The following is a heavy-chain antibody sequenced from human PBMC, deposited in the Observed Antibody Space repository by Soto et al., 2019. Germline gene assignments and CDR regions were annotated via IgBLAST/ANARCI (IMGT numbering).Heavy chain of an antibody. V-gene: IGHV1-69*01. CDR2: IIPIFGTA. CDR1: GATFSSYA. D-gene: IGHD3-22*01. CDR3: ARESRVYYDSSGYYSCDY. Sequence: QVQLVQSGAEVKKPGSSVKVSCKASGATFSSYAISWVRQAPGQGLEWMGGIIPIFGTANYAQKFQGRVTITADESTSTAYMELSSLRSEDTAVYYCARESRVYYDSSGYYSCDYWGQGTLVTVSS. J-gene: IGHJ4*02.